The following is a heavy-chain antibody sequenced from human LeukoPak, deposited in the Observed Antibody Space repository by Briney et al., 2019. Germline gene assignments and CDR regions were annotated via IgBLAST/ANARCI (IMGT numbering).Heavy chain of an antibody. CDR2: ISGSGGST. V-gene: IGHV3-23*01. J-gene: IGHJ5*02. CDR3: AKDPSSTSWFDP. D-gene: IGHD2/OR15-2a*01. CDR1: GGSISSGSYY. Sequence: EALSLTCTVSGGSISSGSYYWSWVRQAPGKGLEWVSAISGSGGSTHYADSVKGRFTISRDNSKNTLYLQMNSLRAEDTAVYYCAKDPSSTSWFDPWGQGTLVTVSS.